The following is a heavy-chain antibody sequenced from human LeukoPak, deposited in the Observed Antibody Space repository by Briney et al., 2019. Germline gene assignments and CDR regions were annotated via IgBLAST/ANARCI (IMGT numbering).Heavy chain of an antibody. Sequence: GESLKISCKGSGYSFTSYWIGWVRQMPGKGLDWMGIIYPGDSDTRYSPSFQGQVTISADKSISTAYLQWSSLKASDTAMYYCARHVEMDFWSGYYQDYWGQGTLVTVSS. D-gene: IGHD3-3*01. J-gene: IGHJ4*02. CDR3: ARHVEMDFWSGYYQDY. CDR2: IYPGDSDT. V-gene: IGHV5-51*01. CDR1: GYSFTSYW.